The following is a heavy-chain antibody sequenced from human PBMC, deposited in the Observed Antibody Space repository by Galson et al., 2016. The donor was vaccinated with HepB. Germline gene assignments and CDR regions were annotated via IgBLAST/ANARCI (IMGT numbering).Heavy chain of an antibody. V-gene: IGHV3-48*02. J-gene: IGHJ5*02. CDR3: ARHSRPELGIEPPGTRWFDP. D-gene: IGHD6-13*01. CDR2: ISNTRSVI. CDR1: GFNFGAYS. Sequence: SLRLSCAASGFNFGAYSMNWVRQAPGKGLEWISYISNTRSVIHYADSVKGRFTISRDNVYNSLYLQMNSLRDEDTAVYYCARHSRPELGIEPPGTRWFDPWGQGTLLTGSS.